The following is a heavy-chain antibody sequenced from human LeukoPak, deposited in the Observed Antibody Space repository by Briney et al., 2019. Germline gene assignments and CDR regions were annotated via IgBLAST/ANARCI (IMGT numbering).Heavy chain of an antibody. CDR3: ARDGYGDYGCFDY. Sequence: GGSLRLSCAASGFTFSSYSMNWVRQAPGKGLEWVSSISSSSSYIYYADSVKGRFTISRDNAKNSLCLQMNSLRAEDTAVYYCARDGYGDYGCFDYWGQGTLVTVSS. V-gene: IGHV3-21*01. CDR1: GFTFSSYS. D-gene: IGHD4-17*01. J-gene: IGHJ4*02. CDR2: ISSSSSYI.